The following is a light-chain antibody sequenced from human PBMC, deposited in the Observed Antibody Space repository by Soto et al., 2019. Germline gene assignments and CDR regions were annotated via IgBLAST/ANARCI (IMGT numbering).Light chain of an antibody. CDR1: SNDVGGYNY. CDR3: SSFTGISTQV. V-gene: IGLV2-14*01. Sequence: QSALTQPASVSGSLGQSITISCTGTSNDVGGYNYVSWYQQLPGKVPKLIIFEVNNRPSGVSYRFSGSKSGNTASLTISGLQAEDEADYYCSSFTGISTQVFGGGTKLPVL. CDR2: EVN. J-gene: IGLJ3*02.